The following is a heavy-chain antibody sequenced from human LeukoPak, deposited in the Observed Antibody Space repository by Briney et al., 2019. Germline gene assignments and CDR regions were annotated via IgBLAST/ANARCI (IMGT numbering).Heavy chain of an antibody. Sequence: SEPLSLTCTVSGGSISNYFWSWIRQPPGKGLEWIGYIYYSGSTNYNPSLKSRVTISVDTSKNQFSLKLSSVTAADTAVYYCARDGYYDSSGFDPWGQGTLVTVSS. CDR2: IYYSGST. CDR3: ARDGYYDSSGFDP. D-gene: IGHD3-22*01. J-gene: IGHJ5*02. CDR1: GGSISNYF. V-gene: IGHV4-59*01.